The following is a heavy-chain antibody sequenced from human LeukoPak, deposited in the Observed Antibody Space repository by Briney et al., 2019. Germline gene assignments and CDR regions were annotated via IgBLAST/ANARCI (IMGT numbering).Heavy chain of an antibody. D-gene: IGHD2-21*02. CDR2: INWNGGST. Sequence: GGSLRLSCAASGFTFSRFWMSWVRQAPGKGLEWVSGINWNGGSTGYADSVKGRFTISRDNAKNSLYLQMNSLRAEDTALYYCARDPPYCGGDCPLDDAFDIWGQGTMVTVSS. V-gene: IGHV3-20*04. CDR3: ARDPPYCGGDCPLDDAFDI. CDR1: GFTFSRFW. J-gene: IGHJ3*02.